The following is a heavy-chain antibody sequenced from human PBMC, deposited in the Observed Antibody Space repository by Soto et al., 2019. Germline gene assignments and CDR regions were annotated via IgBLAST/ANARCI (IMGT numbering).Heavy chain of an antibody. CDR1: WGSIISSGGY. CDR2: IYYSGST. J-gene: IGHJ3*02. V-gene: IGHV4-39*01. Sequence: SQTMSLTWSVVWGSIISSGGYWGRKRQPPGKGLEWIGSIYYSGSTYYNPSLKSRVTISVDTSKNQFSLKLSSVTAADTAVYYCATPGGFGELLYAFDIWGQGTMVTVSS. CDR3: ATPGGFGELLYAFDI. D-gene: IGHD3-10*01.